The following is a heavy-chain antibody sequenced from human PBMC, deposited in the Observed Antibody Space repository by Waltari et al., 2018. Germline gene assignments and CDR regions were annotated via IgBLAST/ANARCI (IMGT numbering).Heavy chain of an antibody. J-gene: IGHJ4*02. V-gene: IGHV4-39*07. CDR1: GGSISSSSYY. CDR3: ARDPNYDFWSGYPSFDY. CDR2: IYYSGCT. Sequence: QLQLQESGPGLVKPSETLSLTCTVSGGSISSSSYYWGWIRQPPGKGLEWIGSIYYSGCTYYNPSLKSRVTISVDTSKNQFSLKLSSVTAADTAVYYCARDPNYDFWSGYPSFDYWGQGTLVTVSS. D-gene: IGHD3-3*01.